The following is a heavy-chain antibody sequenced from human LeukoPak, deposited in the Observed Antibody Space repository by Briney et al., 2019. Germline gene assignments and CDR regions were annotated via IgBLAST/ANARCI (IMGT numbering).Heavy chain of an antibody. D-gene: IGHD3-10*01. Sequence: GASVKVSCKASGYTFTGYYMHWVRQAPGQGLEWMGWINPNSGGTNYAQKFRGRVTMTRDTSISTAYMELSRLRSDDTAVYYCARDKHPITMVRGVIRPPYFDYWGQGTLVTVSS. J-gene: IGHJ4*02. CDR1: GYTFTGYY. V-gene: IGHV1-2*02. CDR2: INPNSGGT. CDR3: ARDKHPITMVRGVIRPPYFDY.